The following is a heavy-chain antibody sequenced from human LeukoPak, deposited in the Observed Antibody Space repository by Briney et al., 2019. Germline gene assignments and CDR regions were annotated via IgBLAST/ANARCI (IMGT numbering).Heavy chain of an antibody. D-gene: IGHD5-12*01. J-gene: IGHJ4*02. Sequence: GGSLRLSCAASGFTFSSYSMNWVRQAPGKGLEWVAFIRYDGSNKYYADSVKGRFTISRDNSKNTLYLQMNSLRADDTAVYYCAKGGFSGYDRAYFDYWGQGTLVTVSS. V-gene: IGHV3-30*02. CDR3: AKGGFSGYDRAYFDY. CDR2: IRYDGSNK. CDR1: GFTFSSYS.